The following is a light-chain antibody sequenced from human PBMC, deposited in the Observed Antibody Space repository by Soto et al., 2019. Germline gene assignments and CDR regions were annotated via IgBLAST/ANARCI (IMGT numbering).Light chain of an antibody. J-gene: IGKJ1*01. CDR2: DAS. CDR3: HQYGSSPRT. V-gene: IGKV3-20*01. Sequence: EIVLTQSPGTLSLSPGERATLSCRASQSVSSSYLAWYQQKPGQAPRLLIYDASSSATGIPDRFSGSGSGTDFTLTISRLEPEDCAVDYCHQYGSSPRTFGQGTKVEIK. CDR1: QSVSSSY.